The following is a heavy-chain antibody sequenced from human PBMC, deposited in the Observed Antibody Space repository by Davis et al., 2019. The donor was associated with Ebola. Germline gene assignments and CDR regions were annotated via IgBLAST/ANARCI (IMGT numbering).Heavy chain of an antibody. J-gene: IGHJ4*02. Sequence: LRLSCTVSGGPINSHYWSWLRQPPGQGLEWIGYVYHKGNSNYNPSLKSRVTISADTSKNQISLRLSSVTAADTAMYFCARGWFGEFNLGQGTLVTVSS. CDR2: VYHKGNS. D-gene: IGHD3-10*01. CDR1: GGPINSHY. V-gene: IGHV4-59*08. CDR3: ARGWFGEFN.